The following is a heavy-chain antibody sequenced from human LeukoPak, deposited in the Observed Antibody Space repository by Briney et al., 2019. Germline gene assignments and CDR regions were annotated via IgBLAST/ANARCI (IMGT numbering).Heavy chain of an antibody. J-gene: IGHJ4*02. CDR2: FDPEDGET. D-gene: IGHD3-10*01. CDR1: GGTFSSYA. CDR3: ATEGTYYLDY. V-gene: IGHV1-24*01. Sequence: ASVEVSCKASGGTFSSYAISWVRQAPGKGLEWMGGFDPEDGETIYAQKFQGRVTMTEDTSTDTAYMELSSLRSEDTAVYYCATEGTYYLDYWGRGTLVTVSS.